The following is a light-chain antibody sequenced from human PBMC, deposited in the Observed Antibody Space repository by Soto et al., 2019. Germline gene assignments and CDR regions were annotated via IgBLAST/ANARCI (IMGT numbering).Light chain of an antibody. CDR2: QVS. Sequence: VLTQTPLSSPVTLGQPASISCRSSQSLVYSAGNSYLSWIQQRPGQPLRLLIYQVSERFSGVPDIISGSGAGTDVTLKISMVEPEDVWVYYCLQATHSRTFGQGTQVEIK. CDR3: LQATHSRT. V-gene: IGKV2-24*01. J-gene: IGKJ5*01. CDR1: QSLVYSAGNSY.